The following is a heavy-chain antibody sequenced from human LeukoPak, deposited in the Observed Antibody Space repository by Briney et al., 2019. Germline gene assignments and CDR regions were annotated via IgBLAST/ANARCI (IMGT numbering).Heavy chain of an antibody. D-gene: IGHD3-10*01. J-gene: IGHJ3*02. V-gene: IGHV4-39*01. CDR1: GGSIYWTAYY. Sequence: SETLSLTCAVSGGSIYWTAYYWGWIRQPPGQGLEWIGTIYYSGNTYYNPSLKSRVTISLDTSRSQFSLRLSSVTAADTAVYYCARHLGSAYDAFDIWGRGTMVTVSS. CDR3: ARHLGSAYDAFDI. CDR2: IYYSGNT.